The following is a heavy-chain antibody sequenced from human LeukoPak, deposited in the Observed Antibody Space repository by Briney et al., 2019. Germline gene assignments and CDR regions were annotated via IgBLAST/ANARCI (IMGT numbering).Heavy chain of an antibody. CDR3: ARVYGSGSYYNGYYYYYMDV. J-gene: IGHJ6*03. CDR1: GGSISSYY. V-gene: IGHV4-4*07. D-gene: IGHD3-10*01. CDR2: IYTSGST. Sequence: PSETLSLTCTVSGGSISSYYWSWIRQPAGKGLEWIGRIYTSGSTNYNPSLKRRVTMSVDTSKNQFSLKLSSVTAADTAVYYCARVYGSGSYYNGYYYYYMDVWGKGTTVTVSS.